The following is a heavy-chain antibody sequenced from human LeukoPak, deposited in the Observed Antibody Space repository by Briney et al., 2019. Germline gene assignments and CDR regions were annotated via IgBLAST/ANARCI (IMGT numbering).Heavy chain of an antibody. CDR2: TYYRSTWYN. CDR1: GDSVSSNSVT. Sequence: SQTLSLTCAISGDSVSSNSVTWNWVRQSPSRGLEWLGRTYYRSTWYNDYAVSVRGRITVNPDTSKNQFSLHLNSVTPEDTAVYYCARRLTQYDCFDPWGQGILVTVSS. J-gene: IGHJ5*02. CDR3: ARRLTQYDCFDP. V-gene: IGHV6-1*01. D-gene: IGHD2-2*01.